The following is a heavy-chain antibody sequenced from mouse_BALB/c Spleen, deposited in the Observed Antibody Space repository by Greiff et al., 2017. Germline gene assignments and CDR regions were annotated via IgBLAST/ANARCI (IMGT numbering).Heavy chain of an antibody. V-gene: IGHV3-8*02. D-gene: IGHD2-10*01. CDR3: ARRPSYYGPYCYAMDY. J-gene: IGHJ4*01. Sequence: DVKLVESGPSLVKPSQTLSLTCSVTGDSITSGYWNWIRKFPGNKLEYMGYISYSGSTYYNPSLKSRISITRDTSKNQYYLQLNSVTTEDTATYYCARRPSYYGPYCYAMDYWGQGTSVTVSS. CDR1: GDSITSGY. CDR2: ISYSGST.